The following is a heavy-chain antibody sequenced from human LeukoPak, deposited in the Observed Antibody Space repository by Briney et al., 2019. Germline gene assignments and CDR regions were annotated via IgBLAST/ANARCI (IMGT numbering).Heavy chain of an antibody. CDR2: IYLGGSP. J-gene: IGHJ5*02. D-gene: IGHD1-26*01. CDR1: GGSIDSSS. Sequence: PSETLSLTCTVFGGSIDSSSWSWNRQPVGKGLEWIGRIYLGGSPIYNPSLKSRVIMTVDTSTNQFLLWLRSVTAADTATYYCANWVGNWFDPWGQGTLVTVSS. CDR3: ANWVGNWFDP. V-gene: IGHV4-4*07.